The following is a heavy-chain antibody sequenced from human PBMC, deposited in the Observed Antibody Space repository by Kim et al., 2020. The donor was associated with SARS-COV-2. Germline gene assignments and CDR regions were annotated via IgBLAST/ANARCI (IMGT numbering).Heavy chain of an antibody. CDR1: GFSFSSFG. CDR3: ARDLRQWLGGGDFDY. Sequence: GGSLRLSCAASGFSFSSFGMHWVRQAPGKGLEWVAVIWYDESNRYYVDSVKGRFTISRDNSKNTLYLQMNSLRAEDTAVYYCARDLRQWLGGGDFDYWGQGTLVTVSS. V-gene: IGHV3-33*01. J-gene: IGHJ4*02. D-gene: IGHD6-19*01. CDR2: IWYDESNR.